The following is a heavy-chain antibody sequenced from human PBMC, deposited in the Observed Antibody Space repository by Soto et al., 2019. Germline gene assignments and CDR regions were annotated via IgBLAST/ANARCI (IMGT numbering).Heavy chain of an antibody. CDR1: GFTLSTYW. CDR2: INSDGSST. D-gene: IGHD1-1*01. Sequence: EVPLVESGGGLVQPGGSLRLSCAASGFTLSTYWMHWVRQAPGEGLVWVSRINSDGSSTIYAASVKGRFTISREHAKNTVYLQMNSLRAEDTAVYYCTRGRENNSYFDYWGQGILVTVSS. V-gene: IGHV3-74*01. CDR3: TRGRENNSYFDY. J-gene: IGHJ4*02.